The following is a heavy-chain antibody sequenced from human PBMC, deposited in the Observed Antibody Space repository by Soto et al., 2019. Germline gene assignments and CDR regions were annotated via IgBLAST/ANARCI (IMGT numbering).Heavy chain of an antibody. CDR1: GYTFTSYA. V-gene: IGHV1-3*01. CDR2: INAGNGNT. J-gene: IGHJ6*02. D-gene: IGHD3-10*01. CDR3: ARDKPYRLYGSGSYSSSNYYYGMDV. Sequence: VKVSCKASGYTFTSYAMHWVRQAPGQRLEWMGWINAGNGNTKYSQKFQGRVTITRDTSASTAYMELSSLRSEDTAVYYCARDKPYRLYGSGSYSSSNYYYGMDVWGQGTTVTVSS.